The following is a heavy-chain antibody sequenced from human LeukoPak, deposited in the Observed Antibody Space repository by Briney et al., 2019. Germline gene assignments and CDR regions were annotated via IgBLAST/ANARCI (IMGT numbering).Heavy chain of an antibody. V-gene: IGHV3-66*01. D-gene: IGHD3-10*01. J-gene: IGHJ3*02. Sequence: ETLSLTCAVYGGSFSGYYWSWVRQAPGKGLEWVSVIYSGGATDYADSVKGRFTVSRDNSKNTVLLQMNSLRAEDTAVYYCAGVRGAWNAFDIWGQGTMVTVSS. CDR1: GGSFSGYY. CDR2: IYSGGAT. CDR3: AGVRGAWNAFDI.